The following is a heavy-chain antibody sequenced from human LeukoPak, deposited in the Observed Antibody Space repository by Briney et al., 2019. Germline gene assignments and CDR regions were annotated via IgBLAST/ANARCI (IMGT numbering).Heavy chain of an antibody. CDR3: ARHGDLGYYYYYMDV. CDR2: ISGSGGST. Sequence: GRSLRLSCEASGFTFSRYGMSWVRQAPGKGLEWVSAISGSGGSTYYADSVKGRFTISRDNSKNTLYLQMNSLRAEDTAVHYCARHGDLGYYYYYMDVWGKGTTVTVSS. V-gene: IGHV3-23*01. CDR1: GFTFSRYG. J-gene: IGHJ6*03. D-gene: IGHD4-17*01.